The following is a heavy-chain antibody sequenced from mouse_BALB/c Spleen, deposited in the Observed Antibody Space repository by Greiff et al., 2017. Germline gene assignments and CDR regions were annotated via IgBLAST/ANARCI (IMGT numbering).Heavy chain of an antibody. D-gene: IGHD1-1*01. CDR1: GYTFTSYT. CDR3: ARFITTVVAPDY. J-gene: IGHJ2*01. CDR2: INPSSGYT. V-gene: IGHV1-4*01. Sequence: QVQLQQSGAELARPGASVKMSCKASGYTFTSYTMHWVKQRPGQGLEWIGYINPSSGYTNYNQKFKDMATLTADKSSSTAYMQLSSLTSEDSAVYYCARFITTVVAPDYWGQGTTLTVSS.